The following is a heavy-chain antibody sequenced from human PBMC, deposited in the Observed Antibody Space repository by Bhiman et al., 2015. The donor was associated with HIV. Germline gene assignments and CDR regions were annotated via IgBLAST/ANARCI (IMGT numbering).Heavy chain of an antibody. CDR1: GFTFSSYE. D-gene: IGHD2-2*01. CDR3: ARSTKYCSTARCYRVPLRVWDV. V-gene: IGHV3-48*03. J-gene: IGHJ6*02. Sequence: EVQLVESGGDLVQPGGSLRLSCAASGFTFSSYEMNWVRQAPGKGLEWVSYISGSGSTIYYADSVRGRFTISRDNAKNSLYLQMKSLRAEDTAVYYCARSTKYCSTARCYRVPLRVWDVWGQGTTVTVSS. CDR2: ISGSGSTI.